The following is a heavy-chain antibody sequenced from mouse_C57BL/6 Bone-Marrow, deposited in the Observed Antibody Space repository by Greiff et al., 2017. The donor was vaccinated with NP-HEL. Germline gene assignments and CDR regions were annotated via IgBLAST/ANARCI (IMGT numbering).Heavy chain of an antibody. V-gene: IGHV14-4*01. J-gene: IGHJ2*01. D-gene: IGHD1-1*01. CDR3: TKQLLPY. Sequence: VQLKESGAELVRPGASVKLSCTASGFNIKDDYMHWVKQRPEQGLEWIGWIDPENGDTEYASKFQGKATITADTSANTAYLQLSSLTSEDTAVYYCTKQLLPYWGQGTTLTGSS. CDR1: GFNIKDDY. CDR2: IDPENGDT.